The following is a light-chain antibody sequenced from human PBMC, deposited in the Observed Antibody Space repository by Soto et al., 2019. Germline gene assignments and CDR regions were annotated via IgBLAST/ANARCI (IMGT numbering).Light chain of an antibody. J-gene: IGLJ1*01. Sequence: QSVLTQPPSVSAAPRQKVTISRSGSSSNIRNNYVSWYQQLPGTAPKLLIYDNNKRPSGIPDRFSGSKSGTSATLGITGLQTGDEADYYCGTWDSSLSAYVFGTGTKSPS. V-gene: IGLV1-51*01. CDR3: GTWDSSLSAYV. CDR2: DNN. CDR1: SSNIRNNY.